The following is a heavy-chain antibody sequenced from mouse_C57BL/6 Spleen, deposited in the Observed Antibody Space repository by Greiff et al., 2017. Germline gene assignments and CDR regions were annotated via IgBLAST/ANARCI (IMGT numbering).Heavy chain of an antibody. D-gene: IGHD2-2*01. V-gene: IGHV1-53*01. CDR1: GYTFTSYW. J-gene: IGHJ4*01. CDR2: INPSNGGT. Sequence: VQLQQPGTELVKPGASVKLSCKASGYTFTSYWMHWVKQRPGQGLEWIGNINPSNGGTNYNEKFKSKATLTVDKSSSTAYMQLSSLTSEDSAVYCCARWLPYYYAMDYWGQGTSVTVSS. CDR3: ARWLPYYYAMDY.